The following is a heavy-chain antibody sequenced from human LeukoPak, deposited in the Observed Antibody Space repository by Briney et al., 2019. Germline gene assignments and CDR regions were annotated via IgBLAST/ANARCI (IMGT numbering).Heavy chain of an antibody. CDR1: GDSISSSNW. V-gene: IGHV4-4*02. CDR3: ARVGALGGHDF. Sequence: SGPLSLTCAVSGDSISSSNWWSWVRQPPGKGLEWIGEIYHSGNTNYNPALQSRVTISLDKSKNQFSLNLNSVTAADTAVYYCARVGALGGHDFWGQGSLVTVSS. CDR2: IYHSGNT. J-gene: IGHJ4*02. D-gene: IGHD1-26*01.